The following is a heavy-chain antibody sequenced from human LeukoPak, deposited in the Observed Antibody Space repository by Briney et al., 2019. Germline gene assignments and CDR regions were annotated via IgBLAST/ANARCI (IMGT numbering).Heavy chain of an antibody. CDR2: INPNSGGT. Sequence: ASVKVSCKASGYIFTSYGINWVRQAPGQGLEWMGWINPNSGGTNYAQKFQGRVTMTRDTSISTAYMELSRLRSDDTAVYYCARVCGYDARGRRNCFDPWGQGTLVTVSS. D-gene: IGHD5-12*01. J-gene: IGHJ5*02. CDR3: ARVCGYDARGRRNCFDP. CDR1: GYIFTSYG. V-gene: IGHV1-2*02.